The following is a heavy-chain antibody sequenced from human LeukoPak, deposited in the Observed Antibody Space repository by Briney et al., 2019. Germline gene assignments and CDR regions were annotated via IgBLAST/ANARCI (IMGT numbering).Heavy chain of an antibody. CDR2: ISYSGST. Sequence: SETLSLTCTVSGDSVSSGSYYWSWIRQPPGKGLDWIGYISYSGSTHYNPSLKSRVTISVDASKNQFSLKLRSVTAADTAVYYCARELLGLDVWGQGTTVTVSS. J-gene: IGHJ6*02. D-gene: IGHD2-15*01. V-gene: IGHV4-61*01. CDR1: GDSVSSGSYY. CDR3: ARELLGLDV.